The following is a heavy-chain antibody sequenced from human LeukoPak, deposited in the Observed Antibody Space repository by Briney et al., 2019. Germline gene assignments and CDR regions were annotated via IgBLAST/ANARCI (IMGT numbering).Heavy chain of an antibody. J-gene: IGHJ5*02. CDR3: ARDSSEMPTNWFDP. V-gene: IGHV1-18*01. CDR2: ISAYNGNT. CDR1: GYTFTSYG. D-gene: IGHD6-6*01. Sequence: ASVKVSCKASGYTFTSYGISWVRQAPGQGLEWMGWISAYNGNTNYAQKLQGRVTMTTDTSTSTAYMELRSLKSDDTAVYYCARDSSEMPTNWFDPWGQGTLVTVSS.